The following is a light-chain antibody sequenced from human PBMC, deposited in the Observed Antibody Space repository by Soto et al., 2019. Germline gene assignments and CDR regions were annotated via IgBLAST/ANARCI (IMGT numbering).Light chain of an antibody. CDR1: QGISNY. Sequence: DIQMTQSPSSLSASVGDRVTITCRASQGISNYLVWYQQKPGKVPKLLISAASTLQSGVPSRFSGSGSGTSFTLTISSLQPEDVATYYCQKYNSVPFTFGPGTKVDIK. J-gene: IGKJ3*01. CDR2: AAS. V-gene: IGKV1-27*01. CDR3: QKYNSVPFT.